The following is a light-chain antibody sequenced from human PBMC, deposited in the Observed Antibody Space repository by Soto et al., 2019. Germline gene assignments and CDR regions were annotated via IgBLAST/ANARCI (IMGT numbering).Light chain of an antibody. CDR3: QTWATGIRV. Sequence: QPVLTQSPSASASLGASVRLTCTLSSGHSTYAIAWLQHRPEKGPRYLMKVDSDDSHTKGDGVPDRFSGSSSGADRYLTISSLQSEDEADYYCQTWATGIRVFGGGTKVTVL. CDR2: VDSDDSH. J-gene: IGLJ3*02. CDR1: SGHSTYA. V-gene: IGLV4-69*01.